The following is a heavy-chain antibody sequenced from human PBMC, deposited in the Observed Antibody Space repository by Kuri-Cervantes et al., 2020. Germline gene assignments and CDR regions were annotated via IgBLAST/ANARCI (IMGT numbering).Heavy chain of an antibody. CDR3: ARAVGYCSTISCYEGVWFDP. J-gene: IGHJ5*02. D-gene: IGHD2-2*01. CDR1: GYSFTTYP. Sequence: ASVKVSCKASGYSFTTYPISWVRQAPGQGLEWMGWISTYTGNTYYAQNLHDRVTMTTDTSTNTAYMELRSLTSDDTAVYYCARAVGYCSTISCYEGVWFDPWGQGTLVTVSS. V-gene: IGHV1-18*01. CDR2: ISTYTGNT.